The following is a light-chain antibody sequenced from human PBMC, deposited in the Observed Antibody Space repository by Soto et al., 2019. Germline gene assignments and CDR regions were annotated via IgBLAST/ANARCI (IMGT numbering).Light chain of an antibody. Sequence: DIQMTQSPSTLSASVGDRVTITCRASQSISSWLAWYQQKPGKAPKLLIYDASSLESGVPSRFRGSGSGTEFTLTISSLQPDDFATYDCQQYNSYPWTFGQGTKLEIK. CDR1: QSISSW. CDR2: DAS. CDR3: QQYNSYPWT. V-gene: IGKV1-5*01. J-gene: IGKJ2*02.